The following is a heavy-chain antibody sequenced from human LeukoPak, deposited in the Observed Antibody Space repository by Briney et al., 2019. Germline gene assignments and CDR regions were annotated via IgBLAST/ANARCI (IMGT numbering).Heavy chain of an antibody. CDR3: ARALPLTTVTNYYYYYGMDV. Sequence: PSETLSLTCTVSGGSITSSYWSWIRQPPGKGLEWLGYIFYSGRTNYNPSLKSRVTISVDTSKNQFSLKLSSVTAADTAVYYCARALPLTTVTNYYYYYGMDVWGQGTTVTVSS. CDR1: GGSITSSY. CDR2: IFYSGRT. J-gene: IGHJ6*02. D-gene: IGHD4-11*01. V-gene: IGHV4-59*01.